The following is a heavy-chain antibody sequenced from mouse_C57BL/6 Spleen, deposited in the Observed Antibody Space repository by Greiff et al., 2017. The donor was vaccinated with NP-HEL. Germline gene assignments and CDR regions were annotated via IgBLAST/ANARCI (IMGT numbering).Heavy chain of an antibody. D-gene: IGHD1-1*01. Sequence: VQLQQSGPELVKPGASVKISCKASGYSFTGYYMNWVKQSPEKSLEWIGEINPSTGGTTYNQKFKAKATLTVDKSSSTAYMQLKSLTSEDSAVYYCARGDYGSPWFAYWGQGTLVTVSA. CDR1: GYSFTGYY. CDR3: ARGDYGSPWFAY. CDR2: INPSTGGT. V-gene: IGHV1-42*01. J-gene: IGHJ3*01.